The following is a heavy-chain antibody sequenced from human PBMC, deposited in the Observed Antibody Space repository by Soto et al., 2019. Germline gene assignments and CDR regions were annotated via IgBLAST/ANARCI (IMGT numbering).Heavy chain of an antibody. CDR2: IYHSGST. CDR1: GGSISSSNW. D-gene: IGHD3-10*01. CDR3: ARSAEVELWFGELLSPEYNWFDP. J-gene: IGHJ5*02. Sequence: LSLTCAVSGGSISSSNWWSWVRQPPGKGLEWIGEIYHSGSTNYNPSLKSRVTISVDKSKNQFSLKLSSVTAADTAVYYCARSAEVELWFGELLSPEYNWFDPWGQGTLVTVS. V-gene: IGHV4-4*02.